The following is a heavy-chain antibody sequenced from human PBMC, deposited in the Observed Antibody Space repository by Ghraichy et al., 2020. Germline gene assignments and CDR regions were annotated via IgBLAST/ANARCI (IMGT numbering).Heavy chain of an antibody. D-gene: IGHD6-13*01. V-gene: IGHV4-59*08. CDR1: GGSISSYY. J-gene: IGHJ4*02. Sequence: SETLSLTCTVSGGSISSYYWSWIRQPPGKGLECIGYIYSSGSTNYNPSLKSRVTMSVDTSKNQFSLKLNSVTAADTAVYYCARLGLGWVGAGQSPFDYWGQGTLVTVSS. CDR2: IYSSGST. CDR3: ARLGLGWVGAGQSPFDY.